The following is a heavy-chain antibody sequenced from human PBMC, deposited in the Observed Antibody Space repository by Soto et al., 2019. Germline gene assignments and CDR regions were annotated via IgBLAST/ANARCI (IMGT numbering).Heavy chain of an antibody. J-gene: IGHJ6*02. CDR1: GFTFSSYW. CDR2: INSDGSST. Sequence: PGGSLRLSCAASGFTFSSYWMHWVRQAPGKGLVWVSRINSDGSSTSYADSVKGRFTISRDNAKNTLYLQMNSLRAEDTAVYYCARADLPQIVVVKSYGMDVWGQGTTVTVSS. V-gene: IGHV3-74*01. CDR3: ARADLPQIVVVKSYGMDV. D-gene: IGHD3-22*01.